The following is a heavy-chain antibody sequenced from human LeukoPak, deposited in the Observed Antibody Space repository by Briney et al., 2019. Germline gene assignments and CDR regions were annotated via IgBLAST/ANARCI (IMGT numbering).Heavy chain of an antibody. CDR2: ISGSGGST. D-gene: IGHD6-19*01. J-gene: IGHJ4*02. V-gene: IGHV3-23*01. Sequence: GGSLRLSCAASGFTFSSYAMSWVRQAPGKGLEWVSAISGSGGSTYYADSVKGRFTISRDNSKNTLYVQMNSLGVEDTALYYCAKAAVPGTSRVATGYWGQGTLVTVSS. CDR3: AKAAVPGTSRVATGY. CDR1: GFTFSSYA.